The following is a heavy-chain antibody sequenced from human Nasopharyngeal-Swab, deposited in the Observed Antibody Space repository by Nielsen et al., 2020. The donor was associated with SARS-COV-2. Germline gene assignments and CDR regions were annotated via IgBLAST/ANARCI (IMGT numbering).Heavy chain of an antibody. V-gene: IGHV1-2*02. Sequence: PGLVWGGVGWINPHSGDTNYAQKFRGRVTMTRDVSINTAYMEVNWLGSGDTAVYYCARDEELKMYYYDSSGYYSNYWGQGTVVTVSS. J-gene: IGHJ4*02. CDR3: ARDEELKMYYYDSSGYYSNY. CDR2: INPHSGDT. D-gene: IGHD3-22*01.